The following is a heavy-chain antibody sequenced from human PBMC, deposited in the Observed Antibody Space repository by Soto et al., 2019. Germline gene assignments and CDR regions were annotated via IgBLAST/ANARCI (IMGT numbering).Heavy chain of an antibody. CDR2: INPATGAA. D-gene: IGHD3-3*01. V-gene: IGHV1-2*02. J-gene: IGHJ3*02. CDR1: GYPVTAYY. Sequence: QLHLVQSGAVVKKPGASVTVSCSASGYPVTAYYMHWVRQAPGRGREWMGGINPATGAAKYTQKVQGRVTMTRDTSTSTVFMELSGLTSEDTAVFSCARGGGVGVAGSAAFDMWGQGTLVTVSS. CDR3: ARGGGVGVAGSAAFDM.